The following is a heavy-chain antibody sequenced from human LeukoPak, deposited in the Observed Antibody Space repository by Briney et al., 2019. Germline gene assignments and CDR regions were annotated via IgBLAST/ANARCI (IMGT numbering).Heavy chain of an antibody. V-gene: IGHV3-72*01. J-gene: IGHJ4*02. Sequence: GGSLRLSCAASGFTFSDHYMDWVRQAPGKGLEWVGCSTIKANSYTTEYAASVKGRFAISRDDSKNSLYLQMNSLQIEDSAVYYCAREWELPRAGGYYFVYWGQGTLITVSS. CDR1: GFTFSDHY. D-gene: IGHD1-26*01. CDR3: AREWELPRAGGYYFVY. CDR2: STIKANSYTT.